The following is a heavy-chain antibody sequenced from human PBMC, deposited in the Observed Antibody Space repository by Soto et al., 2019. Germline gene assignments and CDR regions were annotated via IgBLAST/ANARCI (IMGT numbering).Heavy chain of an antibody. J-gene: IGHJ6*04. Sequence: QDQLVQSGAEVKKPGASAKVSCKAFVIGDGISWVRQAPGQGLEWMGWINVYNDNTEYAPKFQGRVTMTTDTSTNTVYMELRSLRSDDTAVYYCARRGPQYMDVWGKGTTVTVSS. D-gene: IGHD3-10*01. CDR1: VIGDG. CDR2: INVYNDNT. CDR3: ARRGPQYMDV. V-gene: IGHV1-18*01.